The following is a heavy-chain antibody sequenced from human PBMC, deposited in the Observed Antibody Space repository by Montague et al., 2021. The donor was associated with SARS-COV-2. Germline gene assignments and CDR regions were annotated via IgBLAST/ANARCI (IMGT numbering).Heavy chain of an antibody. CDR3: AKEVPRWYFDL. CDR1: GFSFSPYA. Sequence: SLRLSWAASGFSFSPYAMHWVRQAPGRGLEYVSAIGDRGINTYYADSVKGRSTISRDDSKKTLYLQMDSLKAEDMAIYYCAKEVPRWYFDLWGRGTPVTVSS. CDR2: IGDRGINT. J-gene: IGHJ2*01. V-gene: IGHV3-64*02.